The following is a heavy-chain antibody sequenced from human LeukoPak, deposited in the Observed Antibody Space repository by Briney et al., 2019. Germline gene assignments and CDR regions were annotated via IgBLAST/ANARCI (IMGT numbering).Heavy chain of an antibody. V-gene: IGHV3-21*01. D-gene: IGHD5-24*01. CDR2: ISSSSSYI. CDR1: GFTFSSYS. Sequence: NPGGSLRLSCAASGFTFSSYSMNWVRQAPGKGLEWVSSISSSSSYIFYADSVKGRFNISRDNAKNSLYLQMNGLRAEDTAVYYCARLRDGYNSGWGQGTLVTVSS. CDR3: ARLRDGYNSG. J-gene: IGHJ4*02.